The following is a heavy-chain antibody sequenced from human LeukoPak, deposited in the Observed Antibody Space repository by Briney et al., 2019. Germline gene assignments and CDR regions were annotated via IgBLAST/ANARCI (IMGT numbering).Heavy chain of an antibody. J-gene: IGHJ4*02. V-gene: IGHV1-46*01. CDR1: GYTFTGYY. D-gene: IGHD3-22*01. CDR2: INPRGGGT. CDR3: ARGDSSGYYYSDY. Sequence: ASVKVSCKASGYTFTGYYMHWVRQAPGQGLEWMGIINPRGGGTTYAQKFQGRVTMTSDTSTTTVYMELSSLRSEDTAVCYCARGDSSGYYYSDYWGQGTLVTVSS.